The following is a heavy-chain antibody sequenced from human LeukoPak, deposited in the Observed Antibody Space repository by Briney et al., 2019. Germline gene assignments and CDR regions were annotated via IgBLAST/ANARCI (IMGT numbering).Heavy chain of an antibody. D-gene: IGHD2/OR15-2a*01. V-gene: IGHV3-53*01. CDR3: ARDVNLLFFDV. Sequence: PGGSLRLSCAASGFTVSSNYMSWVRQAPGKGLEWVSVIYSGGRTYYADSVKGRFTISRDNAKNTLYLQMNSLRADDTAVYYCARDVNLLFFDVWGRGTLVTVSS. J-gene: IGHJ2*01. CDR2: IYSGGRT. CDR1: GFTVSSNY.